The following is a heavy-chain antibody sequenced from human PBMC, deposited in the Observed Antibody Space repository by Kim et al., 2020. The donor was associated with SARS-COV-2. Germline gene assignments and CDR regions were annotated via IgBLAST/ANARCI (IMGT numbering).Heavy chain of an antibody. J-gene: IGHJ1*01. D-gene: IGHD1-1*01. CDR1: GFTFSSYG. CDR3: ATGIGYPNEYFQY. V-gene: IGHV3-33*08. CDR2: ICSDGSNK. Sequence: GGSLRLSCVASGFTFSSYGMHWVRQAPGKGLEWVSGICSDGSNKYHADSVKGRFTISRDNSKNTLYLQMNSLRAEDTAVYYCATGIGYPNEYFQYWGQGTLVIVSS.